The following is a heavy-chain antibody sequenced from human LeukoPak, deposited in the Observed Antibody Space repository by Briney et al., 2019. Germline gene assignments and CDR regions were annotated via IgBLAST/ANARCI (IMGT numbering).Heavy chain of an antibody. D-gene: IGHD6-19*01. CDR2: IYYSGST. CDR1: GGSITSGVYY. Sequence: SQTLSLTCTVSGGSITSGVYYWSWIRQHPGKGLEWIGYIYYSGSTYYNPSLKSRVTISVDTSKNQFSLKLSSVTAADTAVYYCARALSSGWYYMDVWGKGTTVTVSS. V-gene: IGHV4-31*03. J-gene: IGHJ6*03. CDR3: ARALSSGWYYMDV.